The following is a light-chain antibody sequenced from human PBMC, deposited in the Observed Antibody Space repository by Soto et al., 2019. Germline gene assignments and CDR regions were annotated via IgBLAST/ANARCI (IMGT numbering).Light chain of an antibody. V-gene: IGKV1-5*01. CDR1: QSISRW. Sequence: DTQMTQSPSTLSASVGDRVTITCRASQSISRWLAWYQQKPGKAPRLLIHDASSLQSGVPSRFSGSGSGTEFTLTISSLQPDDFATYFCQQHQSYWSFGQGTKVDIK. CDR2: DAS. J-gene: IGKJ1*01. CDR3: QQHQSYWS.